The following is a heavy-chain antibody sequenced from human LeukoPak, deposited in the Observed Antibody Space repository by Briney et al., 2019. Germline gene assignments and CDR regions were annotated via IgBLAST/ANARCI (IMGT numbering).Heavy chain of an antibody. D-gene: IGHD2-15*01. CDR2: IYESGSI. V-gene: IGHV4-39*07. J-gene: IGHJ3*02. CDR3: ARDEGVGAAGAFDI. CDR1: GGSISGSGYY. Sequence: SETLSLTCTVSGGSISGSGYYWGWVRQPPGKGLEWIGSIYESGSIYYNPSLNSRVTISVDTSKNQFSLKLSSVTAADTAVYYCARDEGVGAAGAFDIWGQGTMVTVSS.